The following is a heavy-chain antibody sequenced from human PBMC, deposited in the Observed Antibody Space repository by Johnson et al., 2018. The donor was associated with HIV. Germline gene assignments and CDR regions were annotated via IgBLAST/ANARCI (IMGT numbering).Heavy chain of an antibody. CDR3: ARDLLYSAFDV. D-gene: IGHD2-8*01. J-gene: IGHJ3*01. CDR1: GFTVSSNY. Sequence: VQLVESGGGLVQPGGSLRLSCAASGFTVSSNYMSWVRQAPGKGLEWVSVIYSGGSTYYADSVQGRFTISRDSSKNTLYLQMDSLRAEDTAVYYCARDLLYSAFDVWGQGTMVTVSS. CDR2: IYSGGST. V-gene: IGHV3-66*01.